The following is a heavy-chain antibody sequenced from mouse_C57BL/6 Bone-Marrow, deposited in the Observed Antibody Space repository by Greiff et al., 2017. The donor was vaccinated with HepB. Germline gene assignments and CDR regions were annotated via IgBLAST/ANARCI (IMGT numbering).Heavy chain of an antibody. Sequence: QVQLQQPGAELVKPGASVKLSCKASGYTFTSYWMHWVKQRPGQGLEWIGMIHPNSGSTNYNEKFKSKATLTVDKSSSTAYMQLSSLTSEDSAVYYCAPQMGDGYYKADNYWGQGTTLTVSS. D-gene: IGHD2-3*01. CDR1: GYTFTSYW. CDR3: APQMGDGYYKADNY. V-gene: IGHV1-64*01. J-gene: IGHJ2*01. CDR2: IHPNSGST.